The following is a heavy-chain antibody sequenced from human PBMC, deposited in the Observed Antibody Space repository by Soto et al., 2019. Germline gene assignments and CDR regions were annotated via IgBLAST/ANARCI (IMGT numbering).Heavy chain of an antibody. CDR3: AIDYASRLGGSGNGFDY. CDR1: GASVSSGSNY. Sequence: QVQLQESGPGLMKPSETLSLTCTVSGASVSSGSNYWSWIRQPPGKGLEWIGYIYYSGSTSYNPSLKSRVTISADSSKNQFSLKLSSVTAADKAVYYCAIDYASRLGGSGNGFDYWGQGTLVTVSS. J-gene: IGHJ4*02. D-gene: IGHD1-26*01. V-gene: IGHV4-61*01. CDR2: IYYSGST.